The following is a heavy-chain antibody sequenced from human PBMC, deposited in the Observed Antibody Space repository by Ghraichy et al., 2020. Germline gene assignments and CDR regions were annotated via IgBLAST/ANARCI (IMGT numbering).Heavy chain of an antibody. CDR2: IKSKTDGGTT. V-gene: IGHV3-15*01. Sequence: LSLTCAASGFTFSNAWMSWVRQAPGKGLEWVGRIKSKTDGGTTDYAAPVKGRFTISRDDSKNTLYLQMNSLKTEDTAVYYCTTLGYCSGGSCYLAYYFDYWGQGTLVTVSS. CDR1: GFTFSNAW. CDR3: TTLGYCSGGSCYLAYYFDY. D-gene: IGHD2-15*01. J-gene: IGHJ4*02.